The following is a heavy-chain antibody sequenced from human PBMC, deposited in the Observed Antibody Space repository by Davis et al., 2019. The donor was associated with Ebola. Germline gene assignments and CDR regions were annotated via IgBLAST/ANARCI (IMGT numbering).Heavy chain of an antibody. CDR3: ASGSGSYHYYGMDV. CDR1: GFTFSSYS. Sequence: GGSLRLSCAASGFTFSSYSMNWVRQAPGKGLEWVSYISSSGSTIYYADSVKGRFTISRDNAKNSLYLQMNSLRAEDTAVYYCASGSGSYHYYGMDVWGQGTTVTVSS. J-gene: IGHJ6*02. CDR2: ISSSGSTI. D-gene: IGHD3-10*01. V-gene: IGHV3-48*04.